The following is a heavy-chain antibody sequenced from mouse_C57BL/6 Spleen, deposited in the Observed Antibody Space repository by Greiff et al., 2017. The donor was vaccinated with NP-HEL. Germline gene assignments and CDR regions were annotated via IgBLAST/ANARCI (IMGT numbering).Heavy chain of an antibody. V-gene: IGHV1-80*01. J-gene: IGHJ1*03. D-gene: IGHD4-1*01. Sequence: QVQLKESGAELVKPGASVKISCKASGYAFSSYWMNWVKQRPGKGLEWIGQIYPGDGDTNYNGKFKGKATLTADKSSSTAYMQLSSLTSEDSAVYFCARSGTRWYFDVWGTGTTVTVSS. CDR2: IYPGDGDT. CDR1: GYAFSSYW. CDR3: ARSGTRWYFDV.